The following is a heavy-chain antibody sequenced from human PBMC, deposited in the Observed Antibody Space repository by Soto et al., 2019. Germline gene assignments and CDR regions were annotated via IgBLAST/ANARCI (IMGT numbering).Heavy chain of an antibody. CDR3: AKDVWLTYPSPFDY. J-gene: IGHJ4*02. V-gene: IGHV3-23*01. Sequence: PGWSLRLYCAASGFTFSSYAMNRVRQAPGKGLEWVSGIIGSGANTYYADSVKGRFTISRDNSQNTLYLQMNGLRAEDTAIYYCAKDVWLTYPSPFDYWGQGTLVTVSS. CDR2: IIGSGANT. CDR1: GFTFSSYA. D-gene: IGHD3-9*01.